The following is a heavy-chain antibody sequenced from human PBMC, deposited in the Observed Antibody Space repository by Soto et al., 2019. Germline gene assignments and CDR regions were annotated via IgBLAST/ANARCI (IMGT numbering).Heavy chain of an antibody. CDR2: INHKGST. Sequence: SQPLSLTSRVDNGSISGYYWSRIRQPPRNALEWIGEINHKGSTNYNPSRKSRVTRSVDTSKNQFSLKLSSVTAADTAVYYCARGSNYYGSGSYYWARTPFDYWGQRTLVTVSS. J-gene: IGHJ4*02. D-gene: IGHD3-10*01. V-gene: IGHV4-34*01. CDR3: ARGSNYYGSGSYYWARTPFDY. CDR1: NGSISGYY.